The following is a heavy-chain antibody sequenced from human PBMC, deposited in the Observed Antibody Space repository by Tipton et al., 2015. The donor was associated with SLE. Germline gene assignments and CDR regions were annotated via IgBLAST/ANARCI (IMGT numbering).Heavy chain of an antibody. CDR3: ARRTLRVGHDY. Sequence: TLSLTCSVSGGSISGTNYYWDWIRQPPGKGPEWIGRITNNGNTYYIPSLQSRVSISVDTSKNQFSLKVISVTAADTGVYYCARRTLRVGHDYWGQGTLVTVSS. D-gene: IGHD1-26*01. CDR1: GGSISGTNYY. J-gene: IGHJ4*02. CDR2: ITNNGNT. V-gene: IGHV4-39*07.